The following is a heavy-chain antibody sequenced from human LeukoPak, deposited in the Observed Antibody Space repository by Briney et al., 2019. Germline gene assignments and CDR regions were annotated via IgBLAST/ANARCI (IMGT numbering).Heavy chain of an antibody. J-gene: IGHJ3*02. V-gene: IGHV4-59*12. D-gene: IGHD3-22*01. CDR1: GGSISTYY. Sequence: PSETLSLTCTVSGGSISTYYWSWIRQPPGKGLEWIGHIYYSGSINYNPSLKSRVTISVDTSKNQFSLKLSSVTAADTAVYYCARDTYYYDRSGWEDAFDIWGQGTMVTVSS. CDR3: ARDTYYYDRSGWEDAFDI. CDR2: IYYSGSI.